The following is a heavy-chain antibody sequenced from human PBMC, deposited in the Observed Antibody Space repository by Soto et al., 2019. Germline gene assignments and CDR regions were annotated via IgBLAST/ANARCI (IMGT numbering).Heavy chain of an antibody. J-gene: IGHJ4*02. CDR1: GGSMSGYY. D-gene: IGHD6-6*01. V-gene: IGHV4-59*01. CDR2: VYYTGST. Sequence: QVQLQESGPGLVKPSETLSLTCRVSGGSMSGYYWSWIRQAPGKGLEWIGYVYYTGSTTYNPSLQSRVTISVDTSNKPFSLGLGLAPAADTAVSFCARRIAVPSSHIDHWGQGIRVTVYS. CDR3: ARRIAVPSSHIDH.